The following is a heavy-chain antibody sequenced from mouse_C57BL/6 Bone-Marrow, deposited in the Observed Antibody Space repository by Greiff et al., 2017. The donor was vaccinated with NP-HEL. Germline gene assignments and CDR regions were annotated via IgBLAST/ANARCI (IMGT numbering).Heavy chain of an antibody. CDR2: IAPETGGT. D-gene: IGHD1-1*01. J-gene: IGHJ3*01. V-gene: IGHV1-15*01. Sequence: QVQLKQSGAELVRPGASVTLSCKASGYTFTDYEMHWVKQTPVHGLEWIGAIAPETGGTAYNQKFKGKAILTADTSSSTAYMELRSLTSEDSAVYYFTRSFYYGSSSAWFAYRGQGTLVTVSA. CDR3: TRSFYYGSSSAWFAY. CDR1: GYTFTDYE.